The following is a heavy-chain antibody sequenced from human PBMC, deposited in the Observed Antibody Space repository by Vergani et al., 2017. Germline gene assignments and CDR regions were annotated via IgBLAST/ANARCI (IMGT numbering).Heavy chain of an antibody. Sequence: QLQLQESGPGLVKPSETLSLTCAVYGGSFSGYYWSWIRQPPGKGLEWIGEINHSGSTNYNPSLKSRVTISVDTSKNQFSLKLSSVTAADTAVYYCARGPYDYVWGSYRPPPFDYWGQGTLVTVSS. CDR2: INHSGST. D-gene: IGHD3-16*02. J-gene: IGHJ4*02. CDR1: GGSFSGYY. V-gene: IGHV4-34*01. CDR3: ARGPYDYVWGSYRPPPFDY.